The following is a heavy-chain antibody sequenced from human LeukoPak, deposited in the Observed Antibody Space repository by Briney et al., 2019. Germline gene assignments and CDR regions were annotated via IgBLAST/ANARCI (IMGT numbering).Heavy chain of an antibody. J-gene: IGHJ4*02. CDR3: ARIFLGYSSGWYFDY. Sequence: NPSDTLSLTCAVSGYSISSTNWWGWIRQPPGKGLEWIGYIYYTGNSNYNPSLKSRVTMSVDTSKNQFSLNLSSVTALDTAVYYCARIFLGYSSGWYFDYWGQGTLVTVSS. V-gene: IGHV4-28*06. CDR1: GYSISSTNW. D-gene: IGHD6-19*01. CDR2: IYYTGNS.